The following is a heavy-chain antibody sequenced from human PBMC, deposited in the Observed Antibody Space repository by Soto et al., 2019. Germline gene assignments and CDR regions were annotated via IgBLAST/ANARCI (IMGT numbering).Heavy chain of an antibody. CDR1: GFTFSSYG. D-gene: IGHD3-22*01. J-gene: IGHJ4*02. V-gene: IGHV3-33*01. CDR2: IWYDGSNK. Sequence: QVQLVESGGGVVQPGRSLRLSCAASGFTFSSYGMHRVRQAPGKGLEWVAVIWYDGSNKYYGDSVKGRFTISRDNSKNTLYLQMNSLRAEDTAVYYCARTESSGYCFDNWGQGTLVTVSS. CDR3: ARTESSGYCFDN.